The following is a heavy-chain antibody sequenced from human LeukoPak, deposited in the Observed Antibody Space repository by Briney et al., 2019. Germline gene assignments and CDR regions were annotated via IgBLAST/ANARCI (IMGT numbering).Heavy chain of an antibody. J-gene: IGHJ4*02. D-gene: IGHD2-21*02. V-gene: IGHV4-34*01. Sequence: SETLSLTCAVYGGSFSGYYWSWIRQPPGEGLEWIGEINHSGSTNYNPSLKSRVTISVDTSKNQFSLKLSSVTAADTAVYYCARLKLAYCGGDCYSFLRFWRGYYFDYWGQGTLVTVSS. CDR2: INHSGST. CDR3: ARLKLAYCGGDCYSFLRFWRGYYFDY. CDR1: GGSFSGYY.